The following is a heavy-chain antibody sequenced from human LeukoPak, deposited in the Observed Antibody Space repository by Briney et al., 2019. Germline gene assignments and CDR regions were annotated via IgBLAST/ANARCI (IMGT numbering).Heavy chain of an antibody. CDR1: GFTFSSSA. CDR3: AKGTWDLLPPHYYYGMDV. J-gene: IGHJ6*02. D-gene: IGHD1-26*01. Sequence: PGGSLRLSCAASGFTFSSSAMSWVRQAPGKGLEWVSAISNNGGYTYYADSVQGRFTISRDNSKSTLCLQMNSLRAEDTAVYYCAKGTWDLLPPHYYYGMDVWGQGATVTVSS. V-gene: IGHV3-23*01. CDR2: ISNNGGYT.